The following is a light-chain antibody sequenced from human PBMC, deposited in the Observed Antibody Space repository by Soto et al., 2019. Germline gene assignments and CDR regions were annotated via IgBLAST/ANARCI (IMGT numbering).Light chain of an antibody. V-gene: IGLV2-14*01. CDR2: EVS. Sequence: QSALTQPASVSGSPGQSITISCTGTSSDVGGYNYVSCYQQHPGKAPKLMIYEVSNRPSGVSNRFSGSKPGNTASLTISGLQAEDEADYYCSSYTSSSTLVFGTGTKLTVL. CDR3: SSYTSSSTLV. J-gene: IGLJ1*01. CDR1: SSDVGGYNY.